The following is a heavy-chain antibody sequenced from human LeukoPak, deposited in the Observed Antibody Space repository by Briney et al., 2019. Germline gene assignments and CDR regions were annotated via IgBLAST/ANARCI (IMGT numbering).Heavy chain of an antibody. D-gene: IGHD4-11*01. CDR2: ISAYNGNT. J-gene: IGHJ5*02. V-gene: IGHV1-18*01. Sequence: GASVKVSCKASVYTFTSYGISWGRQAPGQGREWMGWISAYNGNTNYAQKRHGRVTMTTDTSTSTAYMELRSLRSDDTAVYYCARDHLRYSNSDWFDPWGQGTLVTVSS. CDR3: ARDHLRYSNSDWFDP. CDR1: VYTFTSYG.